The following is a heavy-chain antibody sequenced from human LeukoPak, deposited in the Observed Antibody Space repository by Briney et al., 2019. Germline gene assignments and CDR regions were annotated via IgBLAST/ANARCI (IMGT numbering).Heavy chain of an antibody. CDR1: GYTFTSHG. J-gene: IGHJ4*02. CDR3: ARYWGVDYGGNKDY. D-gene: IGHD4-23*01. V-gene: IGHV1-18*01. CDR2: ISANNGNT. Sequence: ASVKVSCKASGYTFTSHGITWVRQAPGQGLEWMEWISANNGNTNYAQKFQGRVTMTTDTLTSTAYMELRSLRSDETAVYYCARYWGVDYGGNKDYWGQGTLVTVSS.